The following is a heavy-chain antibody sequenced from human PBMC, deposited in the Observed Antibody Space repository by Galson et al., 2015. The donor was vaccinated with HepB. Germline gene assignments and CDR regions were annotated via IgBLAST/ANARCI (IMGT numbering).Heavy chain of an antibody. Sequence: SVKVSCKASGGTFTSYTISWVRQAPGQGLEWMGRIIPILGIANYAQKFQGRVTITTDKSTSTVYMELSSLRSEDTAVYYCASRGGVRGPFDYWGQGTLVTVSS. CDR1: GGTFTSYT. J-gene: IGHJ4*02. V-gene: IGHV1-69*02. CDR2: IIPILGIA. D-gene: IGHD3-10*01. CDR3: ASRGGVRGPFDY.